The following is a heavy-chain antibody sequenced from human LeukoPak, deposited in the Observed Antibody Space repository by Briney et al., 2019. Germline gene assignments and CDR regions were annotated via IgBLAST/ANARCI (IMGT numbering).Heavy chain of an antibody. CDR3: ARDNWNDVNPDAFDI. Sequence: ASVKVSCKASGYTFTSYYMHWVRQAPGQGLEWMGIINPSGGSTSYAQKLQGRVTMTTDTSTSTAYMELRSLRSDDTAVYYCARDNWNDVNPDAFDIWGQGTMVTVSS. J-gene: IGHJ3*02. V-gene: IGHV1-46*01. CDR1: GYTFTSYY. CDR2: INPSGGST. D-gene: IGHD1-20*01.